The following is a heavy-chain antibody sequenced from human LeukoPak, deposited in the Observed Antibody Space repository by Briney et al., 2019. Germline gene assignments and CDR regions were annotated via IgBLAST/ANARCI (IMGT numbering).Heavy chain of an antibody. CDR3: ARHPRGNWYFDL. J-gene: IGHJ2*01. V-gene: IGHV4-59*08. CDR2: IYYSGST. CDR1: GGSISSYY. Sequence: PSETLSLTCTVSGGSISSYYWSWIRQPPGKGLEWIGTIYYSGSTYYNPSLKSRVTLFVDTSKNQFSLKLSSVTAADTAVYYCARHPRGNWYFDLWGRGTLVTVSS. D-gene: IGHD3-10*01.